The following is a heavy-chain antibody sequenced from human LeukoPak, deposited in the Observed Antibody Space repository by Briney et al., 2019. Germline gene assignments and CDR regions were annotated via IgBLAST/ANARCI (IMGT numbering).Heavy chain of an antibody. Sequence: SETLSLTCTVSGGSISSYYWSWIRQPPGKGLEWIGEINHSGSTNYNPSLKSRVTISVDTSKNQFSLKLSSVTAADTAVYYCARGWLEQPFNFDYWGQGTLVTVSS. D-gene: IGHD1/OR15-1a*01. CDR1: GGSISSYY. CDR3: ARGWLEQPFNFDY. CDR2: INHSGST. J-gene: IGHJ4*02. V-gene: IGHV4-34*01.